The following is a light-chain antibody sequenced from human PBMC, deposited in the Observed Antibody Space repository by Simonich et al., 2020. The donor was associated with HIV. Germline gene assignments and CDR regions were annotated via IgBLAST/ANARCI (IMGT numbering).Light chain of an antibody. CDR2: AAS. CDR3: QQYYSYPQT. Sequence: IRMTQSPSSLSASTEDKVTITCRSSQCISSYLAWYQQKPVKAPKLLIYAASTLQSVVPSSFSGSVSGPDFTLSISCLQSEDFATYYCQQYYSYPQTFGQGTKLEIK. V-gene: IGKV1-8*01. CDR1: QCISSY. J-gene: IGKJ2*01.